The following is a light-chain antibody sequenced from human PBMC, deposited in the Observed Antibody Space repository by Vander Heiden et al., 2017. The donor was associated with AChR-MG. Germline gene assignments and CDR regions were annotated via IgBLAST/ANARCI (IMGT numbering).Light chain of an antibody. V-gene: IGKV2-28*01. J-gene: IGKJ3*01. CDR1: QSLLHSNGYNY. Sequence: DIVMTQSPLSLPVTPGEPASISCRSSQSLLHSNGYNYLDWYLQKPGQSPQLLIYLGSNRASGVPDRFSASGSGTDFTLKISRVEAEDVGVYYCRQTLQALFTFGPGTKVDIK. CDR3: RQTLQALFT. CDR2: LGS.